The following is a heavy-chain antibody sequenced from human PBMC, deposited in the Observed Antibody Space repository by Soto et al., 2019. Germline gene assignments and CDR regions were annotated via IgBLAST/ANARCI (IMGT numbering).Heavy chain of an antibody. CDR2: IPYDSTCR. D-gene: IGHD2-15*01. CDR1: GFSFRTYH. V-gene: IGHV3-48*02. CDR3: ATDMYPILRAHDY. Sequence: EVQLLESGGGLVQPGGSLRLSCVASGFSFRTYHMNWVRQAPGKGLELVSFIPYDSTCRTYADSVKGRFTISRDNANNILYLKINSLRDDDTAVYFCATDMYPILRAHDYWGQGTLVTVFS. J-gene: IGHJ4*02.